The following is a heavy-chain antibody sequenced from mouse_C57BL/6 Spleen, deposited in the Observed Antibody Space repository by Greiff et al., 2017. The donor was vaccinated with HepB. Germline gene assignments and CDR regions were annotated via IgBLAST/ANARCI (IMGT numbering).Heavy chain of an antibody. Sequence: EVQLVESGPGLVKPSQSLSLTCSVTGYSITSGYNWNWIRQFPGNKLEWMGYISYDGSNNYNPSLKNRISITRDTSKNQFFLKLNSVTTEDTATYYCARDGDYLLEGYWGQGTTLTVSS. CDR1: GYSITSGYN. D-gene: IGHD5-1*01. CDR2: ISYDGSN. CDR3: ARDGDYLLEGY. V-gene: IGHV3-6*01. J-gene: IGHJ2*01.